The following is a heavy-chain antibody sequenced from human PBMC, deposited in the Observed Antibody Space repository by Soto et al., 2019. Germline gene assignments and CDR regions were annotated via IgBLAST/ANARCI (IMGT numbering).Heavy chain of an antibody. CDR3: ARDPQDIVVVVAATHFDY. CDR2: ISSSSSYI. D-gene: IGHD2-15*01. V-gene: IGHV3-21*01. Sequence: EVQLVESGGGLVKPGGSLRLSCAASGFTFSSYSMNWVRQAPGKGLEWVSSISSSSSYIYYADSVKGRFTISRDNAKNSLYLQMNSLRAEDTAVYYCARDPQDIVVVVAATHFDYWGQGTLVTVSS. J-gene: IGHJ4*02. CDR1: GFTFSSYS.